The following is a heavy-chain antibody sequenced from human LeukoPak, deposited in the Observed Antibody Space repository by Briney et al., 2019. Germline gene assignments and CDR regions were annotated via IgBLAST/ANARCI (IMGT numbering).Heavy chain of an antibody. Sequence: ASVKVSCKASGYTFTDYYVHWVRQAPGQGLEWMGWINPNNGGTNYAQKFQGRVTMTRDTSISTAYMELSRLRSDDTAVYYCARATVRGVKATDYWGQGTLVTVSS. V-gene: IGHV1-2*02. CDR1: GYTFTDYY. D-gene: IGHD3-10*01. CDR2: INPNNGGT. CDR3: ARATVRGVKATDY. J-gene: IGHJ4*02.